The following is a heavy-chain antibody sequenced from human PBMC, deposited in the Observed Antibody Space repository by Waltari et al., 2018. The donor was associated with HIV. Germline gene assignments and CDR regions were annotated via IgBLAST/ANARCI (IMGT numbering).Heavy chain of an antibody. J-gene: IGHJ4*02. Sequence: QVQLVESGGGVVQPGRSLRLSCAASGFTFSSSGTHWVRRAAGKGLEWVAVIWYDGSNKYYADSVKGRFTISRDNSKNTLYLQMNSLRAEDTAVYYCARDAVAGISQFDYWGQGTLVTVSS. V-gene: IGHV3-33*01. D-gene: IGHD6-19*01. CDR3: ARDAVAGISQFDY. CDR1: GFTFSSSG. CDR2: IWYDGSNK.